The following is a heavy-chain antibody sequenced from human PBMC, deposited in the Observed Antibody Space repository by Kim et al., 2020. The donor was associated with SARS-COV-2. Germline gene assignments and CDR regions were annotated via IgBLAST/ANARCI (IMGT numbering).Heavy chain of an antibody. CDR2: ISSSSYI. CDR1: GFTFSSYS. D-gene: IGHD6-13*01. V-gene: IGHV3-21*01. Sequence: GGSLRLSCAASGFTFSSYSMNWVRQAPGKGLEWVSSISSSSYIYYADSVKGRFTISRDNAKNSLYLQMNSLRAEDTAVYYCARFTRAPGIAAAGTFRAFDIWGQGTMVTVSS. CDR3: ARFTRAPGIAAAGTFRAFDI. J-gene: IGHJ3*02.